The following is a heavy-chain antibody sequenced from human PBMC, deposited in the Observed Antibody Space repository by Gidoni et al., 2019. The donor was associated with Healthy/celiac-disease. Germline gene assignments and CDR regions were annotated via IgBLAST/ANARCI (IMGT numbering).Heavy chain of an antibody. CDR1: GGSISSSSYY. Sequence: QLQLQESGPGLVKPSETLSLTCKVSGGSISSSSYYCGWFRQPPGKGLEWIVSIYYSGSTYYNPSLKSRVTISVDTSKNQFSLKLSSVTAADTAVYYCARDGSYGSGSLDYWGQGTLVTVSS. D-gene: IGHD3-10*01. CDR2: IYYSGST. V-gene: IGHV4-39*07. J-gene: IGHJ4*02. CDR3: ARDGSYGSGSLDY.